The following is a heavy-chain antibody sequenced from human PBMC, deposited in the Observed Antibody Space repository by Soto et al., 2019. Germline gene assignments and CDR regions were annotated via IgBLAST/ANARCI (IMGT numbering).Heavy chain of an antibody. CDR1: GFTFSSYS. CDR2: ISSSSSYI. CDR3: ARDPLDGYNPSSL. V-gene: IGHV3-21*01. J-gene: IGHJ4*02. Sequence: GSLRLSCAASGFTFSSYSMNWVRQAPGKGLEWVSSISSSSSYIYYADSVKGRFTISRDNAKNSLYLQMNSLRAEDTAVYYCARDPLDGYNPSSLWGQGTLVTVSS. D-gene: IGHD5-12*01.